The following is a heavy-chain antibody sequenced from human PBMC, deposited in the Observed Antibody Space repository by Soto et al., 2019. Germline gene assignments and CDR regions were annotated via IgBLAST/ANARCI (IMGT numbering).Heavy chain of an antibody. Sequence: SETLSLTCAVYGGSFSGYYWSWIRQPPGKGLEWIGEINHSGSTNYNPSLKSRVTISVDTSKNQFSLKLSSVTAADTAVYYCARRNRGYSYGTPFDYWGQGTLVTVS. V-gene: IGHV4-34*01. J-gene: IGHJ4*02. CDR2: INHSGST. CDR3: ARRNRGYSYGTPFDY. CDR1: GGSFSGYY. D-gene: IGHD5-18*01.